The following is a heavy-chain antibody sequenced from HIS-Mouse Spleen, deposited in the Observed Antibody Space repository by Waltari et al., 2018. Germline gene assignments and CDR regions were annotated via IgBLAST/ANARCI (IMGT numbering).Heavy chain of an antibody. CDR2: IYYSGST. CDR1: GGSLSISSYY. D-gene: IGHD6-13*01. V-gene: IGHV4-39*07. Sequence: QLQLQESGPGLVKPSETLSLTCTVSGGSLSISSYYWGWIRQPPGEGLEWIGSIYYSGSTYYNPSLKSRVTISVDTSKNQFSLKLSSVTAADTAVYYCAREIPYSSSWYDWYFDLWGRGTLVTVSS. J-gene: IGHJ2*01. CDR3: AREIPYSSSWYDWYFDL.